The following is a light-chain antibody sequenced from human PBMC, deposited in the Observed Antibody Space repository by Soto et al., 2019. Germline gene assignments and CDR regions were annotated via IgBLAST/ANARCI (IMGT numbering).Light chain of an antibody. Sequence: IQMTQSPSTLSSSLGDTVTVTCRASQSVSGWLAWYQQKPGEAPKLLIYDASALPRGVPSRFSGIGSGTKFTLTIASLKPDDFATYYCQPYNTYSTFGQGTRLEIK. CDR3: QPYNTYST. CDR2: DAS. CDR1: QSVSGW. J-gene: IGKJ5*01. V-gene: IGKV1-5*01.